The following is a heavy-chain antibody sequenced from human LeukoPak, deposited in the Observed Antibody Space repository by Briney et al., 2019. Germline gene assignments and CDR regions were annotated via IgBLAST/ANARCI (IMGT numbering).Heavy chain of an antibody. V-gene: IGHV1-69*06. Sequence: SVKVSCKASGCTFSSYAISWVRQAPGQGLEWMGGIIPIFGTANYAQKFQGRVTITADKSTSTAYMELSSLRAEDTAVYYCARRFGSVTSMHGIDYWGQGTLVTVSS. J-gene: IGHJ4*02. CDR1: GCTFSSYA. CDR2: IIPIFGTA. CDR3: ARRFGSVTSMHGIDY. D-gene: IGHD3-10*01.